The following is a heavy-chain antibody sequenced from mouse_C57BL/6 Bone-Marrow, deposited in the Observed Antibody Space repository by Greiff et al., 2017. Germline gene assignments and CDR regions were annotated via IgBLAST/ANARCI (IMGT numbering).Heavy chain of an antibody. Sequence: VQLQQPGAELVRPGSSVKLSCKASGYTFTSYWMHWVKQRPIQGLEWIGNIDPSDSETHYNQKFKDKATLTVDKSSSTAYMQLSSLTSEDSAVYYCARGYDYPPWFAYWGQGTLVTVSA. V-gene: IGHV1-52*01. CDR2: IDPSDSET. J-gene: IGHJ3*01. D-gene: IGHD2-4*01. CDR1: GYTFTSYW. CDR3: ARGYDYPPWFAY.